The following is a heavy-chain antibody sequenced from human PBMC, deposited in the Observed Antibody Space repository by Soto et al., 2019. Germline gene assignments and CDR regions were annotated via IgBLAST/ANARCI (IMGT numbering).Heavy chain of an antibody. Sequence: GGSLRLSCVASGFAFHNYAFHWVRQAPGKGLEWAAVISYDVSNKHYADSVKGRFTISRDNSKNTLYLQMNSLTVEDTAVYFCARDDYGFDPWGQGTLVTVSS. V-gene: IGHV3-30-3*01. D-gene: IGHD3-16*01. CDR3: ARDDYGFDP. CDR1: GFAFHNYA. J-gene: IGHJ5*02. CDR2: ISYDVSNK.